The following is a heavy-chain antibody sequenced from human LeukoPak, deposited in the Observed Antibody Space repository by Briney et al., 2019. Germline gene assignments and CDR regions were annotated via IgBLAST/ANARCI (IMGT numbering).Heavy chain of an antibody. Sequence: PGGSLRLSCAASGFTFSSYSMNWVRQAPGKGLEWVSSISSSSSYIYYADSVKGRFTISRDNAKNSLYLQMNSLRAEDTAVYYCARGSTYGGMNWFDPWGQGTLVTVSS. J-gene: IGHJ5*02. V-gene: IGHV3-21*01. CDR2: ISSSSSYI. CDR3: ARGSTYGGMNWFDP. D-gene: IGHD4-23*01. CDR1: GFTFSSYS.